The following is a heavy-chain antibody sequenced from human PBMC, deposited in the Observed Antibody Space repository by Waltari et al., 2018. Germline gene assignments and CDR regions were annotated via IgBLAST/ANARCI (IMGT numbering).Heavy chain of an antibody. J-gene: IGHJ4*02. Sequence: EVQLVESGGGLVQPGRSLRLSCTASGFTFGDYAMSWFRQAPGKGLEWVGFIRSKAYGGTTEYAAAVKGRFTISRDDSKSIAYLQMNSLKTEDTAVYYCTRDGIAARPSHAYYFDYWGQGTLVTVSS. V-gene: IGHV3-49*03. CDR3: TRDGIAARPSHAYYFDY. D-gene: IGHD6-6*01. CDR2: IRSKAYGGTT. CDR1: GFTFGDYA.